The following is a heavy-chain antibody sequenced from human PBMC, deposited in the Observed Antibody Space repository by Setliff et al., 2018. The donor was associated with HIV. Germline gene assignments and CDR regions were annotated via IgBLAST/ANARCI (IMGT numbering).Heavy chain of an antibody. CDR1: GGSVSSTSNY. CDR3: ARVQVGGYNFYFDY. Sequence: SETLSLTCSVSGGSVSSTSNYWGWIRQPPGKGLEWIGSIYYSGRTYYNPSLKSRVTISVDTSKNQFYLKLSSVTAADTAVYYCARVQVGGYNFYFDYWGQGTLVTVSS. V-gene: IGHV4-39*01. CDR2: IYYSGRT. J-gene: IGHJ4*02. D-gene: IGHD5-12*01.